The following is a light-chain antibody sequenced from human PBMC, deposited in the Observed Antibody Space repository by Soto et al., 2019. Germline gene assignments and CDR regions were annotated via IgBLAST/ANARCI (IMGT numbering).Light chain of an antibody. V-gene: IGKV3-20*01. Sequence: VLTQCPGTLSLSPGERATLPCRASQGVXGSLAAWYQQRPGQAPRIPTAHTSYMATGSPDRLSGSGSATDFTLTISRLEPEDFAVYYCQQYQSATRTFGQGTKVEIK. CDR1: QGVXGSL. CDR2: HTS. J-gene: IGKJ1*01. CDR3: QQYQSATRT.